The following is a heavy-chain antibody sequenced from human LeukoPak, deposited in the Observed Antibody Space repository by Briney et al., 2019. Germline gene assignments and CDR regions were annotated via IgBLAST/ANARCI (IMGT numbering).Heavy chain of an antibody. V-gene: IGHV3-33*01. CDR3: AAGGFGEPIDY. J-gene: IGHJ4*02. CDR2: IWYDGSNK. CDR1: GFTFSSCG. Sequence: GGSLRLSCAASGFTFSSCGMHWIRQAPGKGLEWVAVIWYDGSNKYYADSVKGRFTISRDNSKNTLYLQMNSLRAEDTAVYYCAAGGFGEPIDYWGQGTLVTVSS. D-gene: IGHD3-10*01.